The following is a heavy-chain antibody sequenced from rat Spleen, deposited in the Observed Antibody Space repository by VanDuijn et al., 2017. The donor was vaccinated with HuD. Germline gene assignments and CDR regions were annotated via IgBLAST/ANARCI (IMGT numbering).Heavy chain of an antibody. CDR2: ISSGGGAT. CDR3: ARHYYSFDY. J-gene: IGHJ2*01. CDR1: GFTFSSFP. V-gene: IGHV5-46*01. Sequence: EVQLVESGGGLVQPGRSLILSCAASGFTFSSFPMAWVRQGPRKGLEWVATISSGGGATYYPDSVKGRFSISRDNVKSTLYLQMDSLRSEDTATYYCARHYYSFDYWGQGVLVTVSS. D-gene: IGHD1-2*01.